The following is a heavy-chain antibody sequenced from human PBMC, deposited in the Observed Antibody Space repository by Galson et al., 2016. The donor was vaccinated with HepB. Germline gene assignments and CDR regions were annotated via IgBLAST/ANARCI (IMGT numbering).Heavy chain of an antibody. D-gene: IGHD3-22*01. CDR3: AREGYDSSGYYPDY. CDR2: IWYDGSHK. Sequence: SLILSCAASGFTFSNYGMHWVRQAPGKGLEWVAVIWYDGSHKYYADSVKGRFTISRDNSKSTLFLQMNSLRAEDTAVYYCAREGYDSSGYYPDYWGLGTLVTVSS. V-gene: IGHV3-33*01. CDR1: GFTFSNYG. J-gene: IGHJ4*02.